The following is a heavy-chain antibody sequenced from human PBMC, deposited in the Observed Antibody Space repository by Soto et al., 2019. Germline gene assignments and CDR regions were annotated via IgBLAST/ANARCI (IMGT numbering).Heavy chain of an antibody. CDR2: ITTTSSTM. V-gene: IGHV3-48*02. CDR3: ARDSSGRQYYGMDV. J-gene: IGHJ6*02. Sequence: RSLRASCTPSVIICRDYGMNWFPQAPGKGLEWISYITTTSSTMYYADSVKGRFTISRDNAKNSLYLQMNSLRDEDTAVYYCARDSSGRQYYGMDVWGQGTTVTVSS. D-gene: IGHD3-22*01. CDR1: VIICRDYG.